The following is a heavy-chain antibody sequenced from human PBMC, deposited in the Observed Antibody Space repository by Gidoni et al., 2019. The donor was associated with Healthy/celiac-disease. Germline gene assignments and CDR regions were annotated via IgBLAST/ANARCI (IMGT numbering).Heavy chain of an antibody. CDR2: ISSSGSTI. Sequence: EVQLVESGGGLVQPGGSLRLSCDAPGFTFSSYEMNWVRQAPGKGLEWVSYISSSGSTIYYADSVKGRFTISRDNAKNSLYLQMNSLRAEDTAVYYCYSSGWYFDYWGQGTLVTVSS. J-gene: IGHJ4*02. CDR3: YSSGWYFDY. D-gene: IGHD6-19*01. V-gene: IGHV3-48*03. CDR1: GFTFSSYE.